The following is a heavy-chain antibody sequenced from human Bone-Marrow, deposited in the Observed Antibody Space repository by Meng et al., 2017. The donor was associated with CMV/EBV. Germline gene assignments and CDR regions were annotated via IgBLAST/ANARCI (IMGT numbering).Heavy chain of an antibody. D-gene: IGHD6-13*01. Sequence: SETLSLTCTVSGGSISSSNWWTWVRQPPGRGLEWIGEIYHGGNTNYNPSLKSRVTISINTSRTQFSLKLTSVTAADTAMYYCARDSSSWYGSWFDPWGQGTLVTVSS. J-gene: IGHJ5*02. CDR1: GGSISSSNW. CDR3: ARDSSSWYGSWFDP. V-gene: IGHV4-4*02. CDR2: IYHGGNT.